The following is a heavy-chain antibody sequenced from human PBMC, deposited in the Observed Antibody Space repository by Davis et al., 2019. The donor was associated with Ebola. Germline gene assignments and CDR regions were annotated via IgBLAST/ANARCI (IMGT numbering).Heavy chain of an antibody. D-gene: IGHD4-23*01. Sequence: SETLSPTCTVSGGSISSGGYYWSWIRQPPGKGLEWIGEINHSVSTNYNPSLKSRVTISVDTSKNQSSLKLSSVTAADTAVYYCAGYGGGPFGYWGQGTLVTVSS. CDR3: AGYGGGPFGY. CDR1: GGSISSGGYY. J-gene: IGHJ4*02. CDR2: INHSVST. V-gene: IGHV4-61*08.